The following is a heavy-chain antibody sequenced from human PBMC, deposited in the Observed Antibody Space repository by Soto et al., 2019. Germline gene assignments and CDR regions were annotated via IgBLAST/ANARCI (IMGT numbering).Heavy chain of an antibody. CDR2: ISASASST. J-gene: IGHJ6*03. V-gene: IGHV3-23*01. Sequence: VGSLRLSCAASGFTFSNYAMSWVRQAPGKGLEWVSAISASASSTSYADSVKGRFPISRDNSKNTLSLQMDSLRVEDTASYYCAKAGSNYFHYYYMDVWGKGTTVTVSS. CDR3: AKAGSNYFHYYYMDV. CDR1: GFTFSNYA. D-gene: IGHD4-4*01.